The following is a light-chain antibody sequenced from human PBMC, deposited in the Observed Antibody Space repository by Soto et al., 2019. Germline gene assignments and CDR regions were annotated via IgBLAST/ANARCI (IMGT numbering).Light chain of an antibody. CDR2: GAS. J-gene: IGKJ1*01. CDR3: QQYHSYST. Sequence: DIQMTQSPSTLSASVGDRVTITCRASQSISSWLAWYQQKPGKAPKLLISGASTLESGVPSRFSGSGSVTEFTLTISSLQPDDFATYYCQQYHSYSTFGQGTKV. V-gene: IGKV1-5*01. CDR1: QSISSW.